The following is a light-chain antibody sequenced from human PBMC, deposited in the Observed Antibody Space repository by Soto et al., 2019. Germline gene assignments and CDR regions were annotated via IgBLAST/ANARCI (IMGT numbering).Light chain of an antibody. CDR1: QSISSW. Sequence: DIQMTQSPSTLSASVGDRVTITCRASQSISSWLAWYQQKPGKAPKLLIYKTSSLESGVPSRFSGSRSGTEFTLTSSSLQPEDFATYFCQQYNSYPWTFGQGTKVEIK. V-gene: IGKV1-5*03. CDR2: KTS. CDR3: QQYNSYPWT. J-gene: IGKJ1*01.